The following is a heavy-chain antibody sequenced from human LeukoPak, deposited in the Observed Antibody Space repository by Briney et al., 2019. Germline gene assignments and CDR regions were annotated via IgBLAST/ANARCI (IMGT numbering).Heavy chain of an antibody. V-gene: IGHV3-23*01. J-gene: IGHJ4*02. CDR1: GFTFSSYG. CDR3: AKDGRADYYGSGSYSDY. D-gene: IGHD3-10*01. CDR2: ISGSGGST. Sequence: GGSLRLSCAAYGFTFSSYGMSWVRQAPGKGLEWVSAISGSGGSTYYADSVKGRFTISRDNSKNTLYLQMNSLRAEDTAVYYCAKDGRADYYGSGSYSDYWGQGTLVTVSS.